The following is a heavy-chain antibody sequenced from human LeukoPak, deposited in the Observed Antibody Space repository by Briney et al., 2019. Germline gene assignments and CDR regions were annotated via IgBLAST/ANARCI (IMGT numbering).Heavy chain of an antibody. CDR1: GFIFGDYA. CDR3: ARWDAAYFDY. CDR2: IRSKAYGGTI. V-gene: IGHV3-49*04. Sequence: PGGSLRLSCTASGFIFGDYAMSWVRQAPGKGLEWVGFIRSKAYGGTIEYAASVKGRFTISRDDSKSIAYLQMNSLKTEDTAVYNCARWDAAYFDYWGQGTLVTVSS. J-gene: IGHJ4*02. D-gene: IGHD1-26*01.